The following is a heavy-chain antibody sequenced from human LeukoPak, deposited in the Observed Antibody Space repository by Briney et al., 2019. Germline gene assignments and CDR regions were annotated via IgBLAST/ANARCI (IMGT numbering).Heavy chain of an antibody. CDR2: IYYSGST. J-gene: IGHJ5*02. V-gene: IGHV4-31*03. D-gene: IGHD3-3*01. Sequence: PSETLSLTCTVSGASISSGGYYWSWIRHHPGKGLEWIGCIYYSGSTFYNPSLKSRLTISVDTSKNQFSLKLSSVTAADTAVYYCARGHEWPQNGFDPWGQGTLVTVSS. CDR3: ARGHEWPQNGFDP. CDR1: GASISSGGYY.